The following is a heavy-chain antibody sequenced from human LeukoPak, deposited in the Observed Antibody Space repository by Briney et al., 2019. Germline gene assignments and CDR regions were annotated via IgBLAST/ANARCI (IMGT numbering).Heavy chain of an antibody. CDR1: GGSISSYY. CDR2: IYYSGST. V-gene: IGHV4-59*08. D-gene: IGHD6-13*01. Sequence: SETLSLTCTVSGGSISSYYWSWIWQPPGKGLEWIGYIYYSGSTNYNPSLKSRVTISVDTSKNQFSLKLSSVTAADTAVYYCARHDSSSSYDAFDIWGQGTMVTVSS. J-gene: IGHJ3*02. CDR3: ARHDSSSSYDAFDI.